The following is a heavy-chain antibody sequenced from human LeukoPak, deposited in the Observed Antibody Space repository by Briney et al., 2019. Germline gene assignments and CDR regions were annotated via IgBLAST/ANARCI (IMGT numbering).Heavy chain of an antibody. J-gene: IGHJ4*02. V-gene: IGHV3-48*04. CDR2: ISSGGLTI. Sequence: GGSLRLSCVASGFTFSTYTFNWVRQAPGKDLEWLSYISSGGLTIFYADSVKGHFTISRDNTKNSIYLDMTNLKAEDTAVYYCARDFDYGDYIDFWGQGTLVAVSS. D-gene: IGHD4/OR15-4a*01. CDR1: GFTFSTYT. CDR3: ARDFDYGDYIDF.